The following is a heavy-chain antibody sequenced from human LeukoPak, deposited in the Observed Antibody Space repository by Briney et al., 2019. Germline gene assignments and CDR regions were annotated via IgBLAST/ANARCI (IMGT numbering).Heavy chain of an antibody. Sequence: PSQTLSLTCTVSGGSISSGSYYWSWIRQPAGKGLEWIGRIYTIGNTIYNPSLKSRVTMSVDTSKNQLSLKLSPVTAADTAVYYCAREASRELRVSGYYHYYMDVWGKGTTVTVSS. CDR2: IYTIGNT. CDR1: GGSISSGSYY. V-gene: IGHV4-61*02. CDR3: AREASRELRVSGYYHYYMDV. J-gene: IGHJ6*03. D-gene: IGHD3-3*01.